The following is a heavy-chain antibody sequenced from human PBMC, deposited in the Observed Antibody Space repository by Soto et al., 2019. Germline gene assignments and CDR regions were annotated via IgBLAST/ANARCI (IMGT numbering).Heavy chain of an antibody. J-gene: IGHJ4*02. V-gene: IGHV3-11*01. D-gene: IGHD4-4*01. Sequence: QVQLVESGGGLVKPGGCLRLSCAASEFTFSDYYMSWIRQAPGKGLEWVSYSSSSGSTIYYADSVKGRFTISRDNAKNSLYLQLNSLRAEDAAVYYCARLNWRLQVDYWGQGTLVTVSS. CDR1: EFTFSDYY. CDR3: ARLNWRLQVDY. CDR2: SSSSGSTI.